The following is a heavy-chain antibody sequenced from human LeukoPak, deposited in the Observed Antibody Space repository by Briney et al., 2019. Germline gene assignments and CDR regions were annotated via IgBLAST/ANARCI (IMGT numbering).Heavy chain of an antibody. Sequence: SQTLSLTCAISGDSVSSNSAAWNWIRQSPSRGLEWLGRTYYRSKWYNGYAVSVKSRVIINPDTSKNQFSLQLNSVTSEDTAVYYCARDKGWFGEFSHDAFDIWGQGTMVTVSS. CDR3: ARDKGWFGEFSHDAFDI. D-gene: IGHD3-10*01. CDR1: GDSVSSNSAA. CDR2: TYYRSKWYN. V-gene: IGHV6-1*01. J-gene: IGHJ3*02.